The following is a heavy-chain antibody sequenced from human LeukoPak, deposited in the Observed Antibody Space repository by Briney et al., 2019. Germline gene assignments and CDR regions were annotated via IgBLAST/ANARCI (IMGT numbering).Heavy chain of an antibody. V-gene: IGHV3-30*02. CDR2: IRYDGSDK. Sequence: PGGSLRLSCVASGFTLSTYGMHWVRQAPGKGLEWVAFIRYDGSDKFYGDSVKGRFTTSRDNSKNTLYLQMSRLRVEDTAVYYCAKDLDCSGGTCHKAFDSWGQGTLVTVSS. CDR1: GFTLSTYG. D-gene: IGHD2-15*01. CDR3: AKDLDCSGGTCHKAFDS. J-gene: IGHJ4*02.